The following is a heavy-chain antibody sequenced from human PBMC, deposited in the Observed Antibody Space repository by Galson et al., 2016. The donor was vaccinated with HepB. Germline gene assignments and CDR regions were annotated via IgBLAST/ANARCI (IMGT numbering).Heavy chain of an antibody. V-gene: IGHV3-74*01. CDR3: ARDHAGLYDNSGSYFDA. D-gene: IGHD3-22*01. J-gene: IGHJ4*01. Sequence: SLRLSCAASGFTFSNFWMHWVRQAPGKGLVWVSRIKSDGETADYADSVKGRFTISRDNAKRSLSLQMNSLRAEDTAVYYCARDHAGLYDNSGSYFDAWGQGTLVTVSS. CDR1: GFTFSNFW. CDR2: IKSDGETA.